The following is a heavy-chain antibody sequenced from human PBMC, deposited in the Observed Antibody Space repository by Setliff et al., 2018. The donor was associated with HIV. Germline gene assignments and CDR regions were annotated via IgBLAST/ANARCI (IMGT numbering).Heavy chain of an antibody. D-gene: IGHD3-3*01. CDR3: ARVAWYYSFWSGLGDAFDI. Sequence: ASVKFSCKASGSTFTSYGISWVRQAPGQGLEWMGWISAYSGNTNYAQKLQGRVTMTTDTSTSTAYMELRSLRSDDTAVYYCARVAWYYSFWSGLGDAFDIWGQGTMVTVSS. CDR2: ISAYSGNT. J-gene: IGHJ3*02. CDR1: GSTFTSYG. V-gene: IGHV1-18*01.